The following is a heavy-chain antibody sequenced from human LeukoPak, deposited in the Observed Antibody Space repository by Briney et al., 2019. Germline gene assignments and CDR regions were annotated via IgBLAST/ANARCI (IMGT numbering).Heavy chain of an antibody. D-gene: IGHD3-10*01. CDR3: ARGGVGELSTDYYYYYMDV. V-gene: IGHV3-20*01. CDR2: INWKGGST. Sequence: PGGSLRLSWAASGFTFDGYGMSWVRQAPGKGLEWVAGINWKGGSTGYADSVKGGFTISRDNAKNSLYLQMNSLRAEDTAVYHCARGGVGELSTDYYYYYMDVWGKGTTVTISS. J-gene: IGHJ6*03. CDR1: GFTFDGYG.